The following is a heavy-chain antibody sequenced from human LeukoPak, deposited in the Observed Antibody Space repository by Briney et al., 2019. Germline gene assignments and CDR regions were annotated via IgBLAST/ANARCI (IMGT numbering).Heavy chain of an antibody. V-gene: IGHV4-39*07. CDR3: ARVARYSYGFLYYFDY. CDR1: GGSISSSSYY. Sequence: SETLSLTCTVSGGSISSSSYYWGWIRQPPGKGLEWIESIYYSGSTYYNPSLKSRVTISVDTSKNQFSLKLSSVTAADTAVYYCARVARYSYGFLYYFDYWGQGTLVTVSS. CDR2: IYYSGST. J-gene: IGHJ4*02. D-gene: IGHD5-18*01.